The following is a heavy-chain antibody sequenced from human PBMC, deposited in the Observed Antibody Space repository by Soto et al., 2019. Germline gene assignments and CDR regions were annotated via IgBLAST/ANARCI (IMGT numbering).Heavy chain of an antibody. Sequence: SETLSLTCTLSGGSISSGGYYWSWIRQHPGKGLEWIGEIYNSGSTNYNPSLKSRVTISVDKSKNQFSLKLSSVTAADTAVYYCARVSGSYYYGMDVWGQGTTVTVSS. V-gene: IGHV4-31*03. D-gene: IGHD1-26*01. CDR1: GGSISSGGYY. CDR2: IYNSGST. CDR3: ARVSGSYYYGMDV. J-gene: IGHJ6*02.